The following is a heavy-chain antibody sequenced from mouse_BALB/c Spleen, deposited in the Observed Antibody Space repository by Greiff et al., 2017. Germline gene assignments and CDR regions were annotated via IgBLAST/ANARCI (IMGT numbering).Heavy chain of an antibody. D-gene: IGHD2-4*01. Sequence: VELMESGPGLVAPSQSLSITCTVSGFSLTSYDISWIRQPPGKGLEWLGVIWTGGGTNYNSAFMSRLSISKDNSKSQVFLKMNSLQTDDTAIYYCVREYDYDVFAYWGQGTLVTVSA. CDR2: IWTGGGT. CDR1: GFSLTSYD. J-gene: IGHJ3*01. V-gene: IGHV2-9-2*01. CDR3: VREYDYDVFAY.